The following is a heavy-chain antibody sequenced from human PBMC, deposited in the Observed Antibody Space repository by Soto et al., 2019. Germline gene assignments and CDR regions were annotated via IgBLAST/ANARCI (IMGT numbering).Heavy chain of an antibody. CDR1: CVSISSSSHY. V-gene: IGHV4-39*01. J-gene: IGHJ5*02. D-gene: IGHD3-10*01. Sequence: SETLSLTCTVSCVSISSSSHYWGWIRQPPGKGLEWIGSIYYSGSTYYNPSLKSRVTISVDTSKNQFSLKLSSVTAADAAVYYCARNYYGSGLNWFDPWGQG. CDR3: ARNYYGSGLNWFDP. CDR2: IYYSGST.